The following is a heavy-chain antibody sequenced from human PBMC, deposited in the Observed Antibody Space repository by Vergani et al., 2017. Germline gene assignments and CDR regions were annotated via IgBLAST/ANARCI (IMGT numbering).Heavy chain of an antibody. CDR2: INPSGGST. CDR3: ARASSISGSYYHGEWDY. V-gene: IGHV1-46*03. CDR1: GYTFTSYY. Sequence: QVQLVQSGAEVKKPGASVKVSCKASGYTFTSYYMHWVRQAPGQGLEWMGIINPSGGSTSYAQKFQGRVTMTRDTSTSTVYMELSSLRSEDTAVYYCARASSISGSYYHGEWDYWGQGTLVVVSS. D-gene: IGHD3-10*01. J-gene: IGHJ4*02.